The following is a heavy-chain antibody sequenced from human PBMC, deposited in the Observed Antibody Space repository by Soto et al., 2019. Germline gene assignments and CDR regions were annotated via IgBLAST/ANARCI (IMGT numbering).Heavy chain of an antibody. V-gene: IGHV4-61*01. Sequence: ETLSRSCPVSGASVSTTSSYGSWIRQPPGKGLEWIGYIHYSGSTNYNPSLKSRVTISVDTSKNQFSLKLSSVTAADTAVYYCARAWAHLYFGYWGQGTMVTVS. CDR2: IHYSGST. CDR3: ARAWAHLYFGY. CDR1: GASVSTTSSY. J-gene: IGHJ4*02. D-gene: IGHD1-26*01.